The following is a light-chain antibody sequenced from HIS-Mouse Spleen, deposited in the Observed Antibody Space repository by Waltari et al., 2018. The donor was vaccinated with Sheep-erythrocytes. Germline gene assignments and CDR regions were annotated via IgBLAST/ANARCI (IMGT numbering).Light chain of an antibody. V-gene: IGLV2-23*03. CDR1: SSDVGSFNL. CDR2: EGS. Sequence: QSALTQPASVSGSPGQSITISCTGTSSDVGSFNLFSWYQQHPGKAPKLMIYEGSKRPSGVSNRFSGSKSGNTASLTISGLQAEDEADYYCCSYAGSSTFHVVFGGGTKLNVL. J-gene: IGLJ2*01. CDR3: CSYAGSSTFHVV.